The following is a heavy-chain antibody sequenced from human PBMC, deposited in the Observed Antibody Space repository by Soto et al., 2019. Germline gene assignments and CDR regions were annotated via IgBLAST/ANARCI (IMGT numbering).Heavy chain of an antibody. Sequence: QVQLVQSGAEVKKPGASVKVSCKASGYTFTSYGISWVRQAPGQGLEWMGWISAYNGNTNYAQKLQGRVTMTTATSTSTAYMELRSLRSDDTAVYYCARDFMVRGVIANPHYFDYWGQGTLVTVSS. J-gene: IGHJ4*02. V-gene: IGHV1-18*01. CDR3: ARDFMVRGVIANPHYFDY. D-gene: IGHD3-10*01. CDR1: GYTFTSYG. CDR2: ISAYNGNT.